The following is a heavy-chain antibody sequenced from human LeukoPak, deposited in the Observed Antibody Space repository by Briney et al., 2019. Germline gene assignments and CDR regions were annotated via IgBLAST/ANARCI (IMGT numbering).Heavy chain of an antibody. Sequence: GGSLRLSCAVSGFTFSDYAMSWVRQAPGKGLEWVLGISFSGRSTNYADSVKGRFIISRDNSNNTLYLQMNSLRAEDTAVYYCAKDPVSPSGGRPFDYWGQGTLVTVSS. J-gene: IGHJ4*02. CDR1: GFTFSDYA. V-gene: IGHV3-23*01. CDR3: AKDPVSPSGGRPFDY. D-gene: IGHD1-26*01. CDR2: ISFSGRST.